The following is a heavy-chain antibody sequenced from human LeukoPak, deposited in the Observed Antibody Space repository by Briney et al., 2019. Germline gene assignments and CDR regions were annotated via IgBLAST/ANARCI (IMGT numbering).Heavy chain of an antibody. V-gene: IGHV4-59*01. D-gene: IGHD2-15*01. Sequence: SETLSLTCTVSGGSISSYYWSWIRQPPGKGLEWIGYIYYSGSTNYNPSLKSRVTISVDTSKNQISLKLSSVSAADTAVYYCARGPPSAATGSYYFDYWGQGTLVTVSS. CDR1: GGSISSYY. CDR3: ARGPPSAATGSYYFDY. CDR2: IYYSGST. J-gene: IGHJ4*02.